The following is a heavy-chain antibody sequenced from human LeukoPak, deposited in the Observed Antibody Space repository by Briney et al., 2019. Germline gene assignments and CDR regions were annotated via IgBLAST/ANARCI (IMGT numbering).Heavy chain of an antibody. CDR3: AKDAQRGFDYSNSLDY. V-gene: IGHV3-33*06. CDR2: IWNDGSNK. D-gene: IGHD4-11*01. Sequence: PGRSLRLSCAASGFTFRHYGMHWVRQAPGRGLEWVAVIWNDGSNKYYADSVKGRFTISRDNSKNTLYLQMNSLRAEDTAVYYCAKDAQRGFDYSNSLDYWGQGTLVTVSS. CDR1: GFTFRHYG. J-gene: IGHJ4*02.